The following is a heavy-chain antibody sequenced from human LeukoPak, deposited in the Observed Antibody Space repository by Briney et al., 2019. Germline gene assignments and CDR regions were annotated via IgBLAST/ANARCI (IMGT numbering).Heavy chain of an antibody. CDR3: AHRDKYCSSTSCYHWFDP. J-gene: IGHJ5*02. CDR2: IYWDDDK. V-gene: IGHV2-5*02. D-gene: IGHD2-2*01. CDR1: GFSLSTSGVG. Sequence: SGPTLVNPTQTLTLTCTFSGFSLSTSGVGVGWIRQPPGKALEWLALIYWDDDKRYSPSLKSRLTITKDTSKNQVVLTMTNMDPVDTATYYCAHRDKYCSSTSCYHWFDPWGQGTLVTVSS.